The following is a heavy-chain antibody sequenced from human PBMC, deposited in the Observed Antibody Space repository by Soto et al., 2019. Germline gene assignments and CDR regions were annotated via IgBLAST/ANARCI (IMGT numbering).Heavy chain of an antibody. CDR3: ARDRDDKGSYYGMDV. J-gene: IGHJ6*02. Sequence: QVQLVESGGGVVQPGRSLRLSCAASGFTFSSYGMHWVRQAPGKGLEWVAVIWYDGSNKYYADSVKGRFTISRDNSKNTLYLQMNSLRAEDTAVYYCARDRDDKGSYYGMDVWGQGTTVTVSS. CDR2: IWYDGSNK. V-gene: IGHV3-33*01. D-gene: IGHD3-22*01. CDR1: GFTFSSYG.